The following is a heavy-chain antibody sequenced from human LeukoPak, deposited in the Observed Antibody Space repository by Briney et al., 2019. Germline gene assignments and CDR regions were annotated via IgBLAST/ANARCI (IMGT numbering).Heavy chain of an antibody. CDR2: INSDGSST. Sequence: GGSLRLSCAASGFTFSSYWMHWVRQAPGKGLVWVSRINSDGSSTSYADSVKGRFTISRDNAKNTLYLQMSSLRAEDTAVYYCARAGPHDTAVASNWFDPWGQGTLVTVSS. CDR1: GFTFSSYW. J-gene: IGHJ5*02. CDR3: ARAGPHDTAVASNWFDP. V-gene: IGHV3-74*01. D-gene: IGHD5-18*01.